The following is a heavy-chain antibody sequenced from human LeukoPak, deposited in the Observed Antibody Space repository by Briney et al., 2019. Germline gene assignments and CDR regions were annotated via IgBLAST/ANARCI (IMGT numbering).Heavy chain of an antibody. V-gene: IGHV4-4*07. Sequence: SETLSLTCTVSDGSISSYYWGWIRQPAEKGLEWIGRIYTSGSTNYNPSLKSRVTMSVDTSKNQFSLKLSSVTAADTAVYYCARGVVIAPQTFDYWGQGTLVTVSS. D-gene: IGHD2-21*01. J-gene: IGHJ4*02. CDR2: IYTSGST. CDR3: ARGVVIAPQTFDY. CDR1: DGSISSYY.